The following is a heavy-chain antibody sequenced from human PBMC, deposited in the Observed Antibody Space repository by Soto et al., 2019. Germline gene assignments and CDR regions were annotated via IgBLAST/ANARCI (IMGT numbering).Heavy chain of an antibody. CDR2: IYWNDDK. Sequence: SGPTLVNPTQTLTLTCTFSGFSLSTSGVGVGWIRQPPGKALEWLALIYWNDDKRYSPSLKSRLTITEDTSKNQVVLTMTNMDPVDTATYYCAHRRGEVVVVPDAILDFDYWGQGTLVTVSS. J-gene: IGHJ4*02. D-gene: IGHD2-2*02. CDR3: AHRRGEVVVVPDAILDFDY. V-gene: IGHV2-5*01. CDR1: GFSLSTSGVG.